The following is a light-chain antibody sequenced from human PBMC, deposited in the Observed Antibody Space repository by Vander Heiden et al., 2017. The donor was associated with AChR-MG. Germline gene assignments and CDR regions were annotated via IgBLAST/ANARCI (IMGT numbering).Light chain of an antibody. CDR2: RAS. V-gene: IGKV3-20*01. CDR3: QQYGDAGS. Sequence: EIVLTQSPESLSVSPGETVTLSCRASQVVMNDFLAWFQQKPGQAPRLLISRASDRASGTPERISGSGPGTDFTLVIARLEPEDSAVYYCQQYGDAGSFGQGTKLEIK. CDR1: QVVMNDF. J-gene: IGKJ2*03.